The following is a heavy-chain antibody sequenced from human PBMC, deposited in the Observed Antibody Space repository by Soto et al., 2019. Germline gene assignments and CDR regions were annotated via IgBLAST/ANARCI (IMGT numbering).Heavy chain of an antibody. CDR1: GFTFSSYG. CDR3: ARDFYYYDSSGYYSSEYYFDY. V-gene: IGHV3-33*01. J-gene: IGHJ4*02. CDR2: IWYDGSNK. D-gene: IGHD3-22*01. Sequence: PGGSLRLSCAASGFTFSSYGMHWVRQAPGKGLEWVAVIWYDGSNKYYADSVKARFTISRDNSKNTLYLQMNSLRAEDTAAYYCARDFYYYDSSGYYSSEYYFDYWGQGTLVTVSS.